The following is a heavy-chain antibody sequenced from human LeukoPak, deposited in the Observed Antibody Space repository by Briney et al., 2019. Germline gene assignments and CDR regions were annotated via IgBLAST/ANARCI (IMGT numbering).Heavy chain of an antibody. CDR2: IYYSGST. CDR1: GGSISSYY. CDR3: ARGSGGTIPGSYYGMDV. J-gene: IGHJ6*02. D-gene: IGHD1-14*01. Sequence: PSETLSLTCTDSGGSISSYYWSWIPPPPGKGLEWIGYIYYSGSTNYNPSLKSRVTISVDTSKNQSSLKLSSVTAADTAVYYCARGSGGTIPGSYYGMDVWGQGTTVTVSS. V-gene: IGHV4-59*01.